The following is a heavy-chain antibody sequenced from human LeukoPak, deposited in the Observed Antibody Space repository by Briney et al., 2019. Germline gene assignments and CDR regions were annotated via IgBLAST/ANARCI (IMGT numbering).Heavy chain of an antibody. D-gene: IGHD3-3*01. CDR1: GFTFGDYA. J-gene: IGHJ4*02. Sequence: PGGSLRLSCTASGFTFGDYAMSWFRQAPGKGLEWVAVISHDSSNKFYTGSVRGRFSISRDNSKNTLYLQMSSLKVEDTAVYYCQTGGHHDFWSGYSDGEFDYWGQGTLVTVSS. V-gene: IGHV3-30-3*01. CDR2: ISHDSSNK. CDR3: QTGGHHDFWSGYSDGEFDY.